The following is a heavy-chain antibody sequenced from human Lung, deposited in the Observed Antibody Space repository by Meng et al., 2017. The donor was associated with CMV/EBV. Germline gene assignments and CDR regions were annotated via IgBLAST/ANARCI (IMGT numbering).Heavy chain of an antibody. CDR3: AQDSSLFPDSRSVDY. CDR2: SSRSGSP. V-gene: IGHV4-61*02. Sequence: QLLDSGPTLWPRSGILSPTGTLSRAFISSDKYICSWYRRSAGKGLEWSGRSSRSGSPSCNTYFRSRVTMSVDTSKNKFSLTLRFVTAADTAVYYCAQDSSLFPDSRSVDYWGQGTLVTVSS. CDR1: RAFISSDKYI. D-gene: IGHD6-13*01. J-gene: IGHJ4*02.